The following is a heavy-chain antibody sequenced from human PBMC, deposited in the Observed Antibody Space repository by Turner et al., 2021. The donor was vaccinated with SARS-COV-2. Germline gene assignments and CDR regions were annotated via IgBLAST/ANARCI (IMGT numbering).Heavy chain of an antibody. CDR3: AREYYGLLAGYYLDS. CDR1: GFSFSTFE. V-gene: IGHV3-48*03. D-gene: IGHD3-9*01. CDR2: INNGGSTI. J-gene: IGHJ4*02. Sequence: EVQLVESGGGWVQPGGSLRLSCSASGFSFSTFEMNWVRQAPGKGLEWLSYINNGGSTIHYADSVKGRFTVSRDNAKNSLYLQLNSLKAEDTAVYYCAREYYGLLAGYYLDSWGQGTLVTVSS.